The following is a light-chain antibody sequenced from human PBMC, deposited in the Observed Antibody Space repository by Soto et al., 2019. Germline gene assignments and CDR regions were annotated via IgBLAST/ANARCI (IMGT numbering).Light chain of an antibody. CDR3: QQRSTWPPEFT. J-gene: IGKJ3*01. Sequence: EIVLTQSLATLSLSPGERAILSCRASQSVGSHLTWYQQKPGQPPRLLIYDTFNRATGIPDRFSGRGSGTDFTVTISSLDPEDFAVYYCQQRSTWPPEFTFGPGTKVDIK. CDR1: QSVGSH. CDR2: DTF. V-gene: IGKV3-11*01.